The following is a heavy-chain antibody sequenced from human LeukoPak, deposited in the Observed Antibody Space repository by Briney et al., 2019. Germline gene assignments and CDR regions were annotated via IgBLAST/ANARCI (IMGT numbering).Heavy chain of an antibody. CDR1: GFTFSDYY. V-gene: IGHV3-11*04. CDR2: ISKNGKTI. CDR3: TREGITAGADY. D-gene: IGHD6-13*01. Sequence: GGSLRLSCAASGFTFSDYYMSWIRQAPGKGLEWLSYISKNGKTIYYADSVKGRFTISRDNAKKSVYLQMNSLRAEDTAVYYCTREGITAGADYWGQGTLVTVSS. J-gene: IGHJ4*02.